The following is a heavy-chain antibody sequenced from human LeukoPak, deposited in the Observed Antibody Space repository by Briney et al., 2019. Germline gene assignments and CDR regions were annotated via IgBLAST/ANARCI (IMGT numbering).Heavy chain of an antibody. CDR3: ASRSSGWYFEN. D-gene: IGHD6-19*01. CDR2: INHSGST. CDR1: GGSFSGYY. J-gene: IGHJ4*02. V-gene: IGHV4-34*01. Sequence: PSETLSLTCAVYGGSFSGYYWSWIRQPPGKGLEWIGEINHSGSTNYNPSLKSRVTISVDKSKNQFSLKLSSVTAADPAVYYCASRSSGWYFENWGQGTLVTVSS.